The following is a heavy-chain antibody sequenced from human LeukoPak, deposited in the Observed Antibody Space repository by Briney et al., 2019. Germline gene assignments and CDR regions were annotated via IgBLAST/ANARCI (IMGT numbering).Heavy chain of an antibody. J-gene: IGHJ4*02. CDR2: INHSGST. D-gene: IGHD3-10*01. CDR1: GGSFSGYY. CDR3: ASSRRQFGELLRHFEY. V-gene: IGHV4-34*01. Sequence: SETLSLTCAVYGGSFSGYYWSWIRQPPGKGLEWIGEINHSGSTNYNPSLKSRVTISVDTSKNQFSLKLSSVTAADTAVYYCASSRRQFGELLRHFEYWGQGTLVTVSS.